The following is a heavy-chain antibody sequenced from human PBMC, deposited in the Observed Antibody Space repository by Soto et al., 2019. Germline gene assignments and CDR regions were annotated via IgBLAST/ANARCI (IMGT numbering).Heavy chain of an antibody. Sequence: PGGSLRLSCAVSGFTFSSYALSWVRQAPGKGLEWVSTISGSGGSSYYADSVKGRFTISRDNSKNTLYLQMSSLRADDTAVYYCAARIAFDPWGQGTLVTVSS. V-gene: IGHV3-23*01. CDR3: AARIAFDP. D-gene: IGHD6-13*01. CDR2: ISGSGGSS. CDR1: GFTFSSYA. J-gene: IGHJ5*02.